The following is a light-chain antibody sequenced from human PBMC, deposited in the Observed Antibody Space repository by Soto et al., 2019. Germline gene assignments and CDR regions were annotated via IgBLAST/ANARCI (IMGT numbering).Light chain of an antibody. V-gene: IGLV2-8*01. J-gene: IGLJ1*01. CDR2: EIN. CDR1: SSDVGACDY. Sequence: QSALTQPPSASGSPGQSVTISCTGTSSDVGACDYVSWYQQHPGKAPKLMIYEINKRPSGVPDRFSGSKSGNTASLTVSGLQAEDEADYYCSSFAGSNNFPYVFGTGTKV. CDR3: SSFAGSNNFPYV.